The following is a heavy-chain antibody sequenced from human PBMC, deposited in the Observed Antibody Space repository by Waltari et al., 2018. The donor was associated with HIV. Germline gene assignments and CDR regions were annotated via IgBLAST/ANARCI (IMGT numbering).Heavy chain of an antibody. Sequence: EVQLVESGGGLVQPGGSLRLSCAASGFTFSSYSMNWVRQAPGKGLEWVSYISSSSSTIYYADSVKGRFTISRDNAKNSLYLQMNSLRAEDTAVYYCARDSLPYIGAAGDWFDPWGQGTLVTVSS. CDR1: GFTFSSYS. V-gene: IGHV3-48*01. D-gene: IGHD6-13*01. CDR3: ARDSLPYIGAAGDWFDP. CDR2: ISSSSSTI. J-gene: IGHJ5*02.